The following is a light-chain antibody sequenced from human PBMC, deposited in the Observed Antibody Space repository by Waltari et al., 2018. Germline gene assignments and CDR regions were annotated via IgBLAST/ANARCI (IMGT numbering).Light chain of an antibody. V-gene: IGLV2-14*01. Sequence: QSALTQPASVSGSPGQSITISCTGTSSDVGGYNYVSWYQQHPGKAPKLMIYDVSKRPSGVSTPFAGSKSGNTASRTIARLQAEDEADYYCSSYASSSTFYVFGHGTKVTVL. CDR1: SSDVGGYNY. J-gene: IGLJ1*01. CDR3: SSYASSSTFYV. CDR2: DVS.